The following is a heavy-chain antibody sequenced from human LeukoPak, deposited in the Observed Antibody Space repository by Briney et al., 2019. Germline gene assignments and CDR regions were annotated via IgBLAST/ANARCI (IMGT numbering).Heavy chain of an antibody. Sequence: GGSLRLSCAASGFTFNSYWMSWVRQAPGKGLEWVANIKQDGSEKYYVDSVKGRFTSSRDNTKNSLYLQMNSLRAEDTAVYYCARAYYDILTGPDYWGQGTLVTVSS. D-gene: IGHD3-9*01. J-gene: IGHJ4*02. CDR1: GFTFNSYW. V-gene: IGHV3-7*01. CDR2: IKQDGSEK. CDR3: ARAYYDILTGPDY.